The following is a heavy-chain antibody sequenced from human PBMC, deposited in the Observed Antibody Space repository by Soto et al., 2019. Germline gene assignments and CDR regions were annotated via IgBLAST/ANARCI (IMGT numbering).Heavy chain of an antibody. Sequence: VHLVESGGGLVXXXXXXXXSCEASGFXXSSYXXXWVRQAPGEGLXWGANIKQDGSEIHYLESVEGRFTIFRDNARRSLYLQMNSLRAEDTAVYFCATYSGSYFPVGHDRWGQGTLVVVSS. CDR3: ATYSGSYFPVGHDR. J-gene: IGHJ4*02. CDR2: IKQDGSEI. V-gene: IGHV3-7*01. CDR1: GFXXSSYX. D-gene: IGHD3-10*01.